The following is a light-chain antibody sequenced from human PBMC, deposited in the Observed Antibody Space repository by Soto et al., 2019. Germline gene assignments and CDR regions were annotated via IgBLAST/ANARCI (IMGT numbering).Light chain of an antibody. Sequence: EIVLTQSPGTLSLSPGEGATLSCRASQSVSSSHLAWYQQKPGQAPRLLIYGASSRATGIPDRFSGSGSGTDFILTISRREPEDLAVYFCQQYGDSPWTFGQGTKVEIK. CDR2: GAS. J-gene: IGKJ1*01. V-gene: IGKV3-20*01. CDR3: QQYGDSPWT. CDR1: QSVSSSH.